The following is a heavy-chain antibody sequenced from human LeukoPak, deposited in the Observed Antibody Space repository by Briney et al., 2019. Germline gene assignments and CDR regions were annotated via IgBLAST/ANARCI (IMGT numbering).Heavy chain of an antibody. D-gene: IGHD3-10*02. J-gene: IGHJ5*02. Sequence: PSGTLSLTCTVSGDSINNYYWSWLRQTPGEGLEWIGFVAYSGNSNYSPSLESRVTISIDTSKNQFSLKLNSVTAADTAMYYCARVVRGAVTFNRFDPWGQGTLVTVSS. CDR1: GDSINNYY. V-gene: IGHV4-59*01. CDR3: ARVVRGAVTFNRFDP. CDR2: VAYSGNS.